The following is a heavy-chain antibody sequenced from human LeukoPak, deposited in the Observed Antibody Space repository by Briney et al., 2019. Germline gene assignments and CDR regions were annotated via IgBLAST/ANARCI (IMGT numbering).Heavy chain of an antibody. CDR1: GYTFTSYG. Sequence: ASVKVSCKASGYTFTSYGISWVRQAPGQGLEWMGWISAYNGNTNYAQKLQGRVTMITDTSTSTAYMELRSLRSDDTAVYYCARDLKGRYYDSSGYSAWGQGTLVTVSS. D-gene: IGHD3-22*01. J-gene: IGHJ5*02. CDR2: ISAYNGNT. V-gene: IGHV1-18*01. CDR3: ARDLKGRYYDSSGYSA.